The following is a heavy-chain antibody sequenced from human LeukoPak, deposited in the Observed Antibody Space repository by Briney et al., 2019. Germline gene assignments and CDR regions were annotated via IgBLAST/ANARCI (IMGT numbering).Heavy chain of an antibody. V-gene: IGHV4-59*01. CDR3: ARGNSYYDSSDYFPWESFQH. Sequence: SETLSLTCTVSGGSISSYYWSWIRQPPGKGLEWIGYIYYSGSTNYNPSLKSRVTISVDTSKNQFSLKLSPVTAADTAVYYCARGNSYYDSSDYFPWESFQHWGQGTLVTVSS. D-gene: IGHD3-22*01. CDR2: IYYSGST. J-gene: IGHJ1*01. CDR1: GGSISSYY.